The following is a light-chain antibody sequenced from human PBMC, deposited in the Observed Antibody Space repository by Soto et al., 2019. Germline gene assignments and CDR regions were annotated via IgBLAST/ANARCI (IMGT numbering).Light chain of an antibody. V-gene: IGKV3-20*01. CDR1: QSVSNNY. J-gene: IGKJ4*01. CDR3: QQYDNSPLT. CDR2: GAS. Sequence: ENVLTQSPGTLSLSPGDRASLSCRASQSVSNNYLAWHQQRPGQAPRLLIFGASNRATGVPDRFSGSGSGTDFTLTISRLEPEDFAVYYCQQYDNSPLTFGGGTKVDIK.